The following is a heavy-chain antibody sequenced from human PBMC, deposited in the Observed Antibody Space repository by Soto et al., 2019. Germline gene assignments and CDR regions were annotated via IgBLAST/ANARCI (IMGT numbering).Heavy chain of an antibody. CDR2: ISGSGGST. J-gene: IGHJ6*02. V-gene: IGHV3-23*01. CDR1: GFTFSSYA. Sequence: GGSLRLSCAASGFTFSSYAMSWVRQAPGKGLEWVSAISGSGGSTYYADSVKGRFTISRDNSKNTLYLQMNSLRAEDTAVYYCAKYTKPFFSPRGGMDVWGQGTTVTVSS. CDR3: AKYTKPFFSPRGGMDV. D-gene: IGHD3-3*02.